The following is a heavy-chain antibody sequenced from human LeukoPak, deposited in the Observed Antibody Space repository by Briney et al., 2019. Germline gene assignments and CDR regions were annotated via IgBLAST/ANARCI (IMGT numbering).Heavy chain of an antibody. D-gene: IGHD3-22*01. CDR3: AKDYYDSSGYYSYFDY. V-gene: IGHV3-23*01. J-gene: IGHJ4*02. CDR2: ISGSGGST. CDR1: GFTFSDYS. Sequence: GGSLRLSCVASGFTFSDYSMDWVRQAPGKGLEWVSAISGSGGSTYYADSVKGRFTISRDNSKNTLYLQMNSLRAEDTAVYYCAKDYYDSSGYYSYFDYWGQGTLVTVSS.